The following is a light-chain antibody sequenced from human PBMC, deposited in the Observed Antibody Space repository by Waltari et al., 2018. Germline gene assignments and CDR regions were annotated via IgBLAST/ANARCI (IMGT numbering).Light chain of an antibody. CDR2: FTS. Sequence: QSVLTQPPSVSGTPGQRVTISCSGSNSNIGDNPVNWYQQRPGTAPKLLIFFTSHGPSGVPDRFSASKSATSASLAISGLQSEDEADYFCATWDDSLSGFYVFGTGTTVSVL. CDR3: ATWDDSLSGFYV. V-gene: IGLV1-44*01. CDR1: NSNIGDNP. J-gene: IGLJ1*01.